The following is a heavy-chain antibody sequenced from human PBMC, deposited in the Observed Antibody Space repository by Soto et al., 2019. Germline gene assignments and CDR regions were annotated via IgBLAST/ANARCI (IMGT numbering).Heavy chain of an antibody. J-gene: IGHJ4*02. CDR2: ISDDAIST. Sequence: GGSLRLSCSVSGFRFSDYWMHWVRQAPGKGLVWVARISDDAISTSYAPFVKGRFTISRDNIKNMLYLQLNSLAADDAAFYYCAIEVPSSAVNYIDYWGQGALVTVSS. CDR3: AIEVPSSAVNYIDY. D-gene: IGHD2-2*01. CDR1: GFRFSDYW. V-gene: IGHV3-74*01.